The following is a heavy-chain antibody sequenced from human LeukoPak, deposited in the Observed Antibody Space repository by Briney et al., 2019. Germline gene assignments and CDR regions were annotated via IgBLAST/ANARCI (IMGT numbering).Heavy chain of an antibody. Sequence: VASVKVSCKASGYTFTDYYMHWVRQAPGQGLEGMGGINPNSGGTNYAQKFQGRVTMTTDTSISTAYMEVSRLRSDDTAVYYCARVRIGQQLDKYYYYAMDVWGQGTTVTVSS. CDR2: INPNSGGT. D-gene: IGHD6-13*01. CDR3: ARVRIGQQLDKYYYYAMDV. J-gene: IGHJ6*02. CDR1: GYTFTDYY. V-gene: IGHV1-2*02.